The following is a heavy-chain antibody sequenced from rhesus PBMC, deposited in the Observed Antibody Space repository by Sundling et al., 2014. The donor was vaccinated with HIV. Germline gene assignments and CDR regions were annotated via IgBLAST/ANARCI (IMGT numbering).Heavy chain of an antibody. J-gene: IGHJ6*01. CDR1: GYPFIGYY. CDR2: INPSNGDS. V-gene: IGHV1-200*01. D-gene: IGHD3-22*01. CDR3: ASPGLYEAP. Sequence: QVQLVQSGAAVQKPGTSVKLSCKTSGYPFIGYYINWMKQAPGQVLEWVGWINPSNGDSAYAQKFQGRVTLTRDTTTNTAYMELNRLRSEDTAVYYCASPGLYEAPWGQGVVVTVSS.